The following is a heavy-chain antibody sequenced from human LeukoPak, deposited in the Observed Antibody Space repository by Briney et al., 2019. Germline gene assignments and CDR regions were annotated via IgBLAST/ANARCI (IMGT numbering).Heavy chain of an antibody. V-gene: IGHV1-8*03. CDR3: ARVRGGYGSGSYYSGYYYYYMDV. D-gene: IGHD3-10*01. CDR2: MNPNSGNT. J-gene: IGHJ6*03. CDR1: GYTFTSYD. Sequence: ASVKVCCKASGYTFTSYDINWVRQATGQGLEWMGWMNPNSGNTGYAQKFQGRVTITRNTSISTAYMELSSLRSEDTAVYYCARVRGGYGSGSYYSGYYYYYMDVWGKGTTVTVSS.